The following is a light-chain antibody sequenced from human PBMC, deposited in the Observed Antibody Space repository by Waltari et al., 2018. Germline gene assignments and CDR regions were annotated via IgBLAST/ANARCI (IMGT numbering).Light chain of an antibody. CDR1: QSVLYTSNNNNY. J-gene: IGKJ1*01. CDR3: QQYYNTPWT. V-gene: IGKV4-1*01. CDR2: WAS. Sequence: DIVMTQSPDSLAVSLGERATINCKSSQSVLYTSNNNNYLAWYQQKPGQPPKLLIYWASTREAGVHDRFSGSGSGTDFTLTISSLQAEDVALDYCQQYYNTPWTFGQGTKVVIK.